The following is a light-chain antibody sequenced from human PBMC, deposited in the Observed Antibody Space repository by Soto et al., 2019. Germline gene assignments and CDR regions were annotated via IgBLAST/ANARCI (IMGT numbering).Light chain of an antibody. CDR3: QRYAASPYT. Sequence: IVLTQSPGTLSLSPGESATLSCRASQSVTNYLAWYQQKPGQAPRFLMYETCNRATGIPDRFSGSWSGTDFTLIISRLEPEDFALYYCQRYAASPYTFGQGTKLEI. CDR1: QSVTNY. CDR2: ETC. V-gene: IGKV3-20*01. J-gene: IGKJ2*01.